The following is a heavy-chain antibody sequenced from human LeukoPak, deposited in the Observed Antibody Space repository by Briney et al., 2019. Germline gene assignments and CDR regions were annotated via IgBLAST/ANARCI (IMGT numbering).Heavy chain of an antibody. CDR3: ARDGTYTDYDPDFDI. D-gene: IGHD5-12*01. Sequence: SGGSLSLSCAASGFTFSRFWMSWVRQAPGKGLEWVANIKQDGSEKYYVDSVKRRFTISRDNAKNSLYLQMNSLRAEDTAVFYCARDGTYTDYDPDFDIWGQGTLVTVSS. CDR1: GFTFSRFW. J-gene: IGHJ4*02. CDR2: IKQDGSEK. V-gene: IGHV3-7*04.